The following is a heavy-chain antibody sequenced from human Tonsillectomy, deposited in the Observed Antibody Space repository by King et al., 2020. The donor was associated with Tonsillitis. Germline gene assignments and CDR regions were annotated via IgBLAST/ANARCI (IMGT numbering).Heavy chain of an antibody. CDR1: GGSFSGYY. J-gene: IGHJ6*02. CDR3: ASDYCSGGSCYNGMDV. Sequence: VQLQQWGAGLLKPSETLSLTCAVYGGSFSGYYWSWIRQPPGKGLEWIGEVSHSGSTNYNPSLKSRVTISVDTSKNQFSLKLSPVTAADTAVYYCASDYCSGGSCYNGMDVWGQGTTVTVSS. CDR2: VSHSGST. D-gene: IGHD2-15*01. V-gene: IGHV4-34*01.